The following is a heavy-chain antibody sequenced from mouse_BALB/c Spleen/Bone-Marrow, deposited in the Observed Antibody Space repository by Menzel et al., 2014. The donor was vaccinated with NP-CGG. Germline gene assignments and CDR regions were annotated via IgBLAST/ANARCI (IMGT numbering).Heavy chain of an antibody. CDR2: ILPGSGNT. D-gene: IGHD1-1*01. CDR1: GYTFSSYW. CDR3: ARHYYGSSHFAY. J-gene: IGHJ3*01. Sequence: VNLVESGAELMKPGASVKISCKATGYTFSSYWIEWVKQRPGHGLEWIGEILPGSGNTNYNEKFKGKATFTADTSSNTAYIQHSSLPAADSAVYYCARHYYGSSHFAYWGQGTLVTVSA. V-gene: IGHV1-9*01.